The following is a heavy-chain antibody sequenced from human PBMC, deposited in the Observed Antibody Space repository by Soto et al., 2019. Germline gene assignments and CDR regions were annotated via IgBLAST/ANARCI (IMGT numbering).Heavy chain of an antibody. V-gene: IGHV3-48*01. CDR3: ARDPSQQHQSSSYYFAMDV. CDR2: ISRSSSTI. D-gene: IGHD6-13*01. CDR1: GFTFSSYS. J-gene: IGHJ6*02. Sequence: EVLLVESGGGLVQPGGSLRVSCAAAGFTFSSYSMNWVRQAPGKGLEWVSYISRSSSTIYYADSVKGRFTISRDNAKNALYLQMNSLRAEDTAVYYCARDPSQQHQSSSYYFAMDVWGQGTTVTVSS.